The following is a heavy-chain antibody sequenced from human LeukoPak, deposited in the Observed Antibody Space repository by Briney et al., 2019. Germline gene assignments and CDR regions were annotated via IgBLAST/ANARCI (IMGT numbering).Heavy chain of an antibody. CDR1: GYTFTSYG. J-gene: IGHJ4*02. CDR2: INPSGGST. D-gene: IGHD3-22*01. V-gene: IGHV1-46*01. CDR3: ARDQNYYYDSSGYYAGY. Sequence: ASVKVSCKASGYTFTSYGISWVRQAPGQGLEWMGIINPSGGSTSYAQKFQGRVTMTRDMSTSTVYMELSSLRSEDTAVYYCARDQNYYYDSSGYYAGYWGQGTLVTVSS.